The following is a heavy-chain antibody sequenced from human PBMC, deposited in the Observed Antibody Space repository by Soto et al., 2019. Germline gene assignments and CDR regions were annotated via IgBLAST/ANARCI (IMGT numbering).Heavy chain of an antibody. CDR2: ISAYNGNT. CDR3: ARDNRPMASNSFRAFDI. D-gene: IGHD4-4*01. V-gene: IGHV1-18*04. CDR1: GYTFTSYG. Sequence: QVQLVQSGAEVKKPGASVKVSCKASGYTFTSYGISWVRQAPGQGLAWMGWISAYNGNTNYAQKLQGRVTMTTDTSTSTAYMELRSLRSDDTAVYYCARDNRPMASNSFRAFDIWGQGTMVTVSS. J-gene: IGHJ3*02.